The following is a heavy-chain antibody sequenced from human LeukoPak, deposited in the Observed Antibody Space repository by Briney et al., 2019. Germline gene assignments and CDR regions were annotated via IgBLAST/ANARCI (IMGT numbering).Heavy chain of an antibody. V-gene: IGHV1-18*01. Sequence: ASVKVSCKASGYTFTSYGISWVRQAPGQGLEWMGWISAYNGNTNYAQKLQGRVTMTTDTSTSTAYMDLRSLRSDDTAVYYCARSSAVAGRWGYWGQGTLVTVSS. J-gene: IGHJ4*02. CDR1: GYTFTSYG. CDR3: ARSSAVAGRWGY. CDR2: ISAYNGNT. D-gene: IGHD6-19*01.